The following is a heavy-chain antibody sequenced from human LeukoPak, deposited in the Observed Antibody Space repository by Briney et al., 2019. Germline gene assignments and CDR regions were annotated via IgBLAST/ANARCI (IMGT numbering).Heavy chain of an antibody. CDR1: RFTFSSYV. CDR3: AKARATYLYDTSGYSARDY. J-gene: IGHJ4*02. V-gene: IGHV3-33*06. CDR2: IWYDGDNK. D-gene: IGHD3-22*01. Sequence: GRSLRLSCAASRFTFSSYVMHWVRQAPGKGLEWVALIWYDGDNKYYSDSVKGRFTISRDNSKNTLYLQMNSLRAEDTAVYYCAKARATYLYDTSGYSARDYWGQGTLVTVPS.